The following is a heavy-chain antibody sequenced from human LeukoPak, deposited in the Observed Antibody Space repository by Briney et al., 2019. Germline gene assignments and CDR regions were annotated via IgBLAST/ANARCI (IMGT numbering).Heavy chain of an antibody. CDR2: ISSNGGNT. J-gene: IGHJ4*02. CDR3: ARVPGLQPDY. CDR1: GFTFSSYA. D-gene: IGHD1-1*01. V-gene: IGHV3-64*01. Sequence: PGGSLRLSCAASGFTFSSYAMHWVRQAPGKGLEYVSAISSNGGNTYYANSVKGRFTISRDNSKNTLYLQMGSLRAEDMAVYYCARVPGLQPDYWGQGTLVTVSS.